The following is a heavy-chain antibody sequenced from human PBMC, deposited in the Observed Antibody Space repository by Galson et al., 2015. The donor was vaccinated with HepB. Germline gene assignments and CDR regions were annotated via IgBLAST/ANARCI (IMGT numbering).Heavy chain of an antibody. Sequence: LRLSCAASGFTFTNYAMSWVRQAPGKGLEWVSRISGNGGGAYYADSVKGRFTISRDNSKNTLYLQMNSLRAEDTAVYYCAKGVVTATAADYWGQGTLVTVSS. CDR3: AKGVVTATAADY. J-gene: IGHJ4*02. CDR1: GFTFTNYA. D-gene: IGHD6-13*01. V-gene: IGHV3-23*01. CDR2: ISGNGGGA.